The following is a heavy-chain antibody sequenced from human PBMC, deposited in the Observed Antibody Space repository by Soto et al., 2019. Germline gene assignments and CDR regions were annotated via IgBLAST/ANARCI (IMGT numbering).Heavy chain of an antibody. CDR3: ARMEAGGSSWYYYYGMDV. D-gene: IGHD6-13*01. CDR2: IDWDDDK. Sequence: SGPTLVNPTQTLTLTCTFSGFSLSTSGMCVSWIRQPPGKALEWLALIDWDDDKYYSTSLKTRLTISKDTSKNQEVLTMTNMDPVDTATYYCARMEAGGSSWYYYYGMDVWGQGTTVTVSS. V-gene: IGHV2-70*01. J-gene: IGHJ6*02. CDR1: GFSLSTSGMC.